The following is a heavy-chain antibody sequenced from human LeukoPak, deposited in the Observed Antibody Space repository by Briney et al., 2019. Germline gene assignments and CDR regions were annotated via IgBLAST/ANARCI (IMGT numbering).Heavy chain of an antibody. Sequence: ASVKVSCKASGYTFTSYGISWVRQAPGQGLEWMGWISAYNGNTNYAQKLQGRVTMTTDTSTSTAYMELRSLRSDDTAVYYCARDAGIAAAVTYYYYYMDVWGKGTTVTVSS. D-gene: IGHD6-13*01. CDR1: GYTFTSYG. V-gene: IGHV1-18*01. CDR2: ISAYNGNT. J-gene: IGHJ6*03. CDR3: ARDAGIAAAVTYYYYYMDV.